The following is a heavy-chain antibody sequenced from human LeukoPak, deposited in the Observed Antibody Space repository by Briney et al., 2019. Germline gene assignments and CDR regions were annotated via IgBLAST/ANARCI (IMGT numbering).Heavy chain of an antibody. CDR1: GFSFSTYW. Sequence: PGGSLRLSYAASGFSFSTYWMHWVRQAPGKGLVWVSRINGVGSSTSYGDSVKGRFTVSRDNAKNTLYLQMNGLRVEDTAVYYCARALGDIRGQGTLVTVSS. V-gene: IGHV3-74*01. CDR3: ARALGDI. J-gene: IGHJ4*02. CDR2: INGVGSST.